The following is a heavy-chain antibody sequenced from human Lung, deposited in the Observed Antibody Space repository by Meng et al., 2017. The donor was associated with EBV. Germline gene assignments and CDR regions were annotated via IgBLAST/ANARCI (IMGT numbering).Heavy chain of an antibody. CDR3: ARGTPGRSYSDY. CDR2: FVNNVDT. J-gene: IGHJ4*02. D-gene: IGHD3-10*01. Sequence: QCDLLQAGAEVKKPGASVRVSCEASGYTFASYGISWLRQAPGQGPEWMGWFVNNVDTYSAQKFQGRVTMTTDTHTSTAFMELRSLRSDDTAVYYCARGTPGRSYSDYWGQGTLVTVSS. V-gene: IGHV1-18*01. CDR1: GYTFASYG.